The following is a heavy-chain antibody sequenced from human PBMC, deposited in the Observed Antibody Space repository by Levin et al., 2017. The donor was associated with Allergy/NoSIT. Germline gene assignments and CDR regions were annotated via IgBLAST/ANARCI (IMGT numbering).Heavy chain of an antibody. Sequence: GGSLRLFCAGSGFTFSDLYMYWIRQAPGKGLEWISYISSGGSTIYYTDSVRGRFTISRDNAKNSLYLQMNSLRAEDTAIYYCARAVCSGGDCYYYHGLDVWGQGTTVTVSS. CDR1: GFTFSDLY. CDR3: ARAVCSGGDCYYYHGLDV. D-gene: IGHD2-21*02. V-gene: IGHV3-11*01. J-gene: IGHJ6*02. CDR2: ISSGGSTI.